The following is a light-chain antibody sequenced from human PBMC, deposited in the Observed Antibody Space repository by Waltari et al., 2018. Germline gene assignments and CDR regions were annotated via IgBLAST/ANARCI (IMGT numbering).Light chain of an antibody. J-gene: IGKJ1*01. Sequence: AIRMPQSPSSLSASTGDRVTITCRASQGISSYLAWYQQKPGKAPKLLIYAASTLQSGVPSRFSGSGSGTGFTLTISCLQSEDFATYYCQQYYSYPRTFGQGTKVEIK. V-gene: IGKV1-8*01. CDR2: AAS. CDR3: QQYYSYPRT. CDR1: QGISSY.